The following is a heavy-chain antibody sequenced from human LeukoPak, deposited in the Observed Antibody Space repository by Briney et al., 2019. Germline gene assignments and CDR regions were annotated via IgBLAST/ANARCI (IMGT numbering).Heavy chain of an antibody. Sequence: GGSLRLSCAASGFTFSGSAMHWVRQASGKGLEWVGRIRSKANSYATAYAASVKGRFTISRDDSNNTAYLQMNILNTEATAVYYCTRRSDTAAGTSAVDYWGQGTLVTVSS. J-gene: IGHJ4*02. V-gene: IGHV3-73*01. CDR2: IRSKANSYAT. D-gene: IGHD6-13*01. CDR3: TRRSDTAAGTSAVDY. CDR1: GFTFSGSA.